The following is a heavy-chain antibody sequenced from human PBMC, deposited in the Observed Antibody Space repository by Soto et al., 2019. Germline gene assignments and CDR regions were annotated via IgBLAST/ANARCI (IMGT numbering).Heavy chain of an antibody. Sequence: EVQLVESGGGLVEPGGSLRLSCAASGFTFSHARMNWVRQAPGKGLEWVGRIYRQTDGGTTNYAAPVKGRFTISRDDSKNTPFLQMDSLKTEDTAVYSCTATDHPYFDYWGQGTLVTVSS. CDR2: IYRQTDGGTT. CDR1: GFTFSHAR. CDR3: TATDHPYFDY. J-gene: IGHJ4*02. V-gene: IGHV3-15*07.